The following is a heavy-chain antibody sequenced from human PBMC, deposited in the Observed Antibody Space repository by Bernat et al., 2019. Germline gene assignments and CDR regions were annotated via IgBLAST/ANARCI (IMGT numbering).Heavy chain of an antibody. CDR2: ISSSSSYL. D-gene: IGHD2-15*01. Sequence: EVRLVEFGGGLVKPGGSLRLSCAASGFTFSSYSMIWVRQAPGKGLEWVSSISSSSSYLYYADSVKGRITNSRDNAKNSLYLHMNSLGDEDTAVYCCARLILPMDVWGQGTTVTVSS. CDR1: GFTFSSYS. J-gene: IGHJ6*02. CDR3: ARLILPMDV. V-gene: IGHV3-21*01.